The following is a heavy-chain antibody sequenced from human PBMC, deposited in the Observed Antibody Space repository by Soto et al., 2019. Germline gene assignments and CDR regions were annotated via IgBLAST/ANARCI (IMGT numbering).Heavy chain of an antibody. Sequence: PSETLSLTCTVSGGSISSYYWSWIRQPPGKGLEWIGYIYYSGSTNYNPSLKSRVTISVDTSKNQFSLKLSSVTAADTAVYYCVRVPGAAAGTRNYHYVMDFWGQGSTVIVSS. CDR2: IYYSGST. J-gene: IGHJ6*02. CDR1: GGSISSYY. CDR3: VRVPGAAAGTRNYHYVMDF. V-gene: IGHV4-59*01. D-gene: IGHD6-13*01.